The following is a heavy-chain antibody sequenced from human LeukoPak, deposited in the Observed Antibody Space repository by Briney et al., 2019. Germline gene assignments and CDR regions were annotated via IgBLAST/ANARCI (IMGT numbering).Heavy chain of an antibody. D-gene: IGHD2-2*01. J-gene: IGHJ6*02. Sequence: GGSLRLSCAASGFTFSSYWMHWVRQAPGKGLVWVSRINSDGSSTSYADSVKGRFTISRDNAKNTLYLQMRRAEDTAVYYCARVLVVPAARTYYYYGMDVWGQGTTVTVSS. V-gene: IGHV3-74*01. CDR3: ARVLVVPAARTYYYYGMDV. CDR1: GFTFSSYW. CDR2: INSDGSST.